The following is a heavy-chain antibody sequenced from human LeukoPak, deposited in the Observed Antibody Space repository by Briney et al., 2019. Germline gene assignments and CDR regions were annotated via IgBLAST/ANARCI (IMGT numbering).Heavy chain of an antibody. D-gene: IGHD3-3*01. CDR1: GFTFSDYS. Sequence: GGSLRLSCITSGFTFSDYSMIWVRQAPGKGLEWVGFIRSIAYGGTTEHAASVKDRFTISRDDSKSFAYLDMYSLKTEDTGVYYCTRDASYYDFWSGYSNWGQGTLVTVSS. J-gene: IGHJ4*02. CDR3: TRDASYYDFWSGYSN. V-gene: IGHV3-49*04. CDR2: IRSIAYGGTT.